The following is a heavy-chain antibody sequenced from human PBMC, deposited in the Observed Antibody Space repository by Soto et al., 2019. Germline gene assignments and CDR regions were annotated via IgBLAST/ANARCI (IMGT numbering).Heavy chain of an antibody. J-gene: IGHJ4*03. V-gene: IGHV1-18*04. CDR1: GYTFTSDG. CDR2: ISAYNGNT. Sequence: ASVNVSFKASGYTFTSDGISWVRQAPGQGLEWMGWISAYNGNTNYAQKLQGRVTMTTDTSTSTAYMELRSLRSDDTAVYYCATSQPSTLITGAMGKLDSCGHWTLVTVST. CDR3: ATSQPSTLITGAMGKLDS. D-gene: IGHD1-7*01.